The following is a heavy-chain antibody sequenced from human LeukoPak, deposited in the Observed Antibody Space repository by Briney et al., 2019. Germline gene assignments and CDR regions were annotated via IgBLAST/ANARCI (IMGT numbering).Heavy chain of an antibody. V-gene: IGHV1-2*02. CDR2: INPNSGDT. CDR1: GYTFTGYY. CDR3: ARDQGVIPYYFDY. D-gene: IGHD3-16*02. Sequence: ASVKVSCKASGYTFTGYYLHWVRQAPGQGLEWMGWINPNSGDTNYAQKFQGRVTMTGDSSISTAYMDLSGLRFDDTAVYYCARDQGVIPYYFDYWGQGALVTVSS. J-gene: IGHJ4*02.